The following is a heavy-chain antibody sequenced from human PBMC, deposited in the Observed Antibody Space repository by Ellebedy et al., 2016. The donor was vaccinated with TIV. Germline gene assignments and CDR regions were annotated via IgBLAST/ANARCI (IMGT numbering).Heavy chain of an antibody. CDR2: IIPIFGTA. Sequence: AASVKVSCKASGGTFSSYAISWVRQAPGQGLAWIGGIIPIFGTANYAQKFQGRVTITADESTSTAYMELSSLRSEDTAVYYCARDSNVITTFEYFQHWGQGTLVTVSS. V-gene: IGHV1-69*13. CDR3: ARDSNVITTFEYFQH. J-gene: IGHJ1*01. CDR1: GGTFSSYA. D-gene: IGHD3-22*01.